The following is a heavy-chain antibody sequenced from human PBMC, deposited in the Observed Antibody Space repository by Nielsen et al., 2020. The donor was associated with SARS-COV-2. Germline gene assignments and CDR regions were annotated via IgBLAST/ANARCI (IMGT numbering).Heavy chain of an antibody. J-gene: IGHJ3*01. CDR2: VRSKAFGGTT. CDR3: TRGARPRAFDL. CDR1: GFTFGDYA. V-gene: IGHV3-49*04. Sequence: GGSLRLSCTGSGFTFGDYAFGWVRQAPGKGLEWLGFVRSKAFGGTTDYPASVKGRFIISRDDSKSIAYMQMNSLKTEDTAVYYCTRGARPRAFDLRGQGTTVTVSS.